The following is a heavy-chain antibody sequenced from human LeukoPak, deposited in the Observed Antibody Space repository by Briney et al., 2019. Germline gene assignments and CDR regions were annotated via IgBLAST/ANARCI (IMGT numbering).Heavy chain of an antibody. CDR3: ARDGPYYDVLTGYPPFDY. V-gene: IGHV3-30-3*01. J-gene: IGHJ4*02. D-gene: IGHD3-9*01. CDR2: ISYDGINK. Sequence: PGRSLRLSCAASGFTFSSYAMHWVRQAPGKGLEWVAVISYDGINKYYADSVKGRFTISRDSSKNTLYLQMNSLRAEDTAVYYCARDGPYYDVLTGYPPFDYWGQGTLVAVSS. CDR1: GFTFSSYA.